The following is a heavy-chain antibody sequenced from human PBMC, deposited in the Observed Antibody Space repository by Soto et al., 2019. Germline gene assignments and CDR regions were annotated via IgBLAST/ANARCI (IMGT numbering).Heavy chain of an antibody. V-gene: IGHV3-74*01. CDR3: ARDFEY. J-gene: IGHJ4*02. CDR1: GFTFSTCW. Sequence: EVQLVESGGGLVQPGGSLRLSCEASGFTFSTCWMHWVRQAPGKGLVWVSRINSDGSSTNYADTVKGRVTISRDNANNTLYLQLYSLGPEDTAVYYCARDFEYWGQGTLVTVSS. CDR2: INSDGSST.